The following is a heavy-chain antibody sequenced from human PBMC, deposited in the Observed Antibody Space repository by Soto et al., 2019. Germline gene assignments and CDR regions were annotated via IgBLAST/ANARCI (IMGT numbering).Heavy chain of an antibody. D-gene: IGHD3-9*01. Sequence: ASVKVSCKASGYTFTSYYMHWVRQAPGQGLEWMGIINPSGGSTSYAQKFQGRVTMTRDTSTSTVYMELSSLRSEDTAVYYCARAEGRDYEFLTGSNYYYYYTDAWRKGTTSTVSS. J-gene: IGHJ6*03. V-gene: IGHV1-46*03. CDR3: ARAEGRDYEFLTGSNYYYYYTDA. CDR2: INPSGGST. CDR1: GYTFTSYY.